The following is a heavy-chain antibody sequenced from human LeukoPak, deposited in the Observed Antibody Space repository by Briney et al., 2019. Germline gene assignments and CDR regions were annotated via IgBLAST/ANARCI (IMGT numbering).Heavy chain of an antibody. J-gene: IGHJ4*02. CDR3: AKDLRRGYDSPVDC. V-gene: IGHV3-23*01. CDR2: ISGSGGST. CDR1: GFTFSSYA. Sequence: PGGSLRLSCAASGFTFSSYAMNWVRQAPGKGLEWVSGISGSGGSTNYADSVKGRFTISRDNSKNTLDLQMNSLEAEDTAMYYCAKDLRRGYDSPVDCWGQGTLVTVSS. D-gene: IGHD5-12*01.